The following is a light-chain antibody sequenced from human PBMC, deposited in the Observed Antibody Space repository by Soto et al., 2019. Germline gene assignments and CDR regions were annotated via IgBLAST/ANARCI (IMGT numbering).Light chain of an antibody. CDR2: DAS. CDR3: QQYDNWPPWT. Sequence: EIGMKQSAATLSVSTGERATLSCRASESVSSKLVWYQKKPGQAPRLLIHDASTRATGIPARFSGSGSGTEFILTISSVESEDFAVYYCQQYDNWPPWTFGQGTKVDIK. CDR1: ESVSSK. V-gene: IGKV3-15*01. J-gene: IGKJ1*01.